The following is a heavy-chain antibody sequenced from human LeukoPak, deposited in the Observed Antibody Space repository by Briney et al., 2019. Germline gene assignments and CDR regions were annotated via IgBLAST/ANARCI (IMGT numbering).Heavy chain of an antibody. CDR3: ARGGNWNDDAFDI. CDR1: GGSISSGDYY. J-gene: IGHJ3*02. Sequence: SQTLSLTCTVSGGSISSGDYYWSWIRQPPGKGLEWIGYIYYSGSTYYNPSLKSRVTITVDTSKNQFCLKLSSVTAADTAVYYCARGGNWNDDAFDIWGQGTMVTVSS. D-gene: IGHD1-1*01. CDR2: IYYSGST. V-gene: IGHV4-30-4*08.